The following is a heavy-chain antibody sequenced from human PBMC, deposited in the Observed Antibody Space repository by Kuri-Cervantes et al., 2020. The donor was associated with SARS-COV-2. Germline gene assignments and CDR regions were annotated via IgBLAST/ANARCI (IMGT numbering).Heavy chain of an antibody. Sequence: GGSLRLSCAASGFTVSSNYMSWVRQAPGKGLEWVSVIYSGGSTYYADSVKGRFTISRDNSKNTLYLQMNSLRAEDTAVYYCTTDPTLADTDYYYYYMDVWGKGTTVTVSS. J-gene: IGHJ6*03. V-gene: IGHV3-66*02. CDR3: TTDPTLADTDYYYYYMDV. CDR1: GFTVSSNY. CDR2: IYSGGST. D-gene: IGHD5-18*01.